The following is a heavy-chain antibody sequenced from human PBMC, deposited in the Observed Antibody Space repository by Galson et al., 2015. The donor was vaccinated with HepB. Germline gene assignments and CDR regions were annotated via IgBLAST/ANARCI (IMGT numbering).Heavy chain of an antibody. V-gene: IGHV3-30*03. CDR3: AERAQYISTWGRTRFSSYFDMDV. CDR2: ISYDGSGE. D-gene: IGHD6-13*01. Sequence: SLRLSCAASGFTFSRYDMHWVRQAPGKGLEWVALISYDGSGEYYADSVKGRFIISRDNSKNTLYLQMNSLRAEDTAVYYCAERAQYISTWGRTRFSSYFDMDVWGQGTTVTVSS. CDR1: GFTFSRYD. J-gene: IGHJ6*02.